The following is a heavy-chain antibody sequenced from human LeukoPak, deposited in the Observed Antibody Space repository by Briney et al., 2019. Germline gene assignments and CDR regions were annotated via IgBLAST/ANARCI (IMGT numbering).Heavy chain of an antibody. Sequence: ASVKVSCKASGYTFTSYYMHWVRQAPGQGLEWMGIINPSGGSTSYAQKFQGRVTMTRDTSTGTVYMELSSLRSEDTAVYYCARWTMQHYFDYWGQGTLVTVSS. V-gene: IGHV1-46*01. CDR3: ARWTMQHYFDY. CDR2: INPSGGST. J-gene: IGHJ4*02. D-gene: IGHD4/OR15-4a*01. CDR1: GYTFTSYY.